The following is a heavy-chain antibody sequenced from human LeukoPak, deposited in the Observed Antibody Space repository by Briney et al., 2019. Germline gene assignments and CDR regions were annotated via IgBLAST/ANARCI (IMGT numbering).Heavy chain of an antibody. J-gene: IGHJ3*02. CDR3: ARREYYDFWSGYYYAFDI. CDR2: IYPGDSDT. V-gene: IGHV5-51*01. Sequence: GESLKISCKRSGYSFTSYWIGWVRQMPGKGLEWMGIIYPGDSDTRYSPSFQGQVTISADKSISTAYLQWSSLKASDTAMYYCARREYYDFWSGYYYAFDIWGQGTMVTVSS. D-gene: IGHD3-3*01. CDR1: GYSFTSYW.